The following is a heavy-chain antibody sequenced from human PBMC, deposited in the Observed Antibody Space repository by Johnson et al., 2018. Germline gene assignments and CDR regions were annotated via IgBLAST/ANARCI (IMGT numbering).Heavy chain of an antibody. D-gene: IGHD2-15*01. CDR1: GASIRNFY. Sequence: QVQLQESGPGLVKXSETLSLTCTVSGASIRNFYWSWIRQPPGKGLEWIGYSFYSGSTTYNPSLKSRVTIPVDTSKNQVSLNLSSVTAADTAVYFGARYCSGSSCYGAASDIWGQGTVVTVSS. CDR2: SFYSGST. CDR3: ARYCSGSSCYGAASDI. J-gene: IGHJ3*02. V-gene: IGHV4-59*01.